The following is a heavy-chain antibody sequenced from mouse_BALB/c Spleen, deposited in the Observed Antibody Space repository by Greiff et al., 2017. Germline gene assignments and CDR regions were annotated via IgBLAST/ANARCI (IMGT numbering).Heavy chain of an antibody. J-gene: IGHJ1*01. CDR1: GFTFSSYG. Sequence: EVNVVESGGGLVQPGGSLKLSCAASGFTFSSYGMSWVRQTPDKRLELVATINSNGGSTYYPDSVKGRFTISRDNAKNTLYLQMSSLKSEDTAMYYCARAGSSLNWYFDVWGAGTTVTVSS. D-gene: IGHD1-1*01. CDR2: INSNGGST. V-gene: IGHV5-6-3*01. CDR3: ARAGSSLNWYFDV.